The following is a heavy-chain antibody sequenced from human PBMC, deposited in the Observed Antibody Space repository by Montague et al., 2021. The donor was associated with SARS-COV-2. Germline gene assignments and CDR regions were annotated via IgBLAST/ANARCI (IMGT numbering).Heavy chain of an antibody. D-gene: IGHD1-1*01. V-gene: IGHV3-30-3*01. CDR2: IADDGGIK. Sequence: SLRLSCAASGFDFSSYAIHWVRRAPGKGLEWVADIADDGGIKHYGHSVKGRFTISRDNSRNTVYLQVNSLRPEDTALYQCAREVWKTYYFDYWGQGTLATVSS. CDR3: AREVWKTYYFDY. J-gene: IGHJ4*02. CDR1: GFDFSSYA.